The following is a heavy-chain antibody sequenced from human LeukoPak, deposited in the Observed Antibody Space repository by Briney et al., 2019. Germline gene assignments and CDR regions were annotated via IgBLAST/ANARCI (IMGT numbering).Heavy chain of an antibody. CDR2: IIPIFGTA. V-gene: IGHV1-69*13. J-gene: IGHJ4*02. D-gene: IGHD6-13*01. CDR1: GGTFSSYA. Sequence: GASVKVSCKASGGTFSSYAISWVRQAPGQGLEWMGGIIPIFGTANYARKFQGRVTITADESTSTAYMELSSLRSEDTAVYYCARDRGGIAAAANWGQGTLVTVSS. CDR3: ARDRGGIAAAAN.